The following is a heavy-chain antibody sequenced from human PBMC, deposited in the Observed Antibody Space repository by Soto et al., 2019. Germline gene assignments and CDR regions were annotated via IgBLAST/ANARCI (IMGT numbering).Heavy chain of an antibody. CDR3: ARAFGYCSGGSCYRKWFAP. Sequence: SVKVSCKASGGTFSSYAISWVRQAPGQGLEWMGGIIPIFGTANYAQKFQGRVTITADESTSTAYMELSSLRSEDTAVYYCARAFGYCSGGSCYRKWFAPWGQGTLVNGSA. CDR1: GGTFSSYA. J-gene: IGHJ5*02. D-gene: IGHD2-15*01. CDR2: IIPIFGTA. V-gene: IGHV1-69*13.